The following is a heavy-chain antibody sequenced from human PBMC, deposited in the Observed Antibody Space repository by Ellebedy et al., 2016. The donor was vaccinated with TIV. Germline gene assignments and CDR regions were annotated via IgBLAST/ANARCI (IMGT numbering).Heavy chain of an antibody. V-gene: IGHV1-3*04. D-gene: IGHD3-3*01. CDR1: GYTFSSYG. Sequence: ASVKVSXXASGYTFSSYGISWVRQAPGQRLEWMGWINTGNGNTKYSQRLQGRVTITRDTSASTAYMELSSLMSEDTAVYYCATREWQDPMDVWGQGTTVTVSS. CDR3: ATREWQDPMDV. CDR2: INTGNGNT. J-gene: IGHJ6*02.